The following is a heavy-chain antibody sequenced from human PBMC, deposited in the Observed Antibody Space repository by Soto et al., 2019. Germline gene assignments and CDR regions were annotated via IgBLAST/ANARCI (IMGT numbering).Heavy chain of an antibody. J-gene: IGHJ4*02. Sequence: QLQLHMSGSGLVKPSQTLSLTCTVSGASITYGAYSWSWIRQTPGKGLEWIGYINHLETTFYNPSFESRLTLSIDRTKNQFSLKLSSVTAADMAVYYCARGGGYDSFDYWGQGVLVTVSS. CDR2: INHLETT. CDR1: GASITYGAYS. V-gene: IGHV4-30-2*01. CDR3: ARGGGYDSFDY. D-gene: IGHD5-12*01.